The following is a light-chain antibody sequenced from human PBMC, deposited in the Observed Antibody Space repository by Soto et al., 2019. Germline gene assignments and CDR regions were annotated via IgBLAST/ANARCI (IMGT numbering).Light chain of an antibody. CDR3: QQYYDAPQT. Sequence: DIVMTQSPESLAVSLGERATIDCKSSPSLLYSPNNKTYLAWYQKKPGQTPKLLIYWASTRESGVPHRFTGSGSGTDFTLTISSLQAEDVAVYYCQQYYDAPQTFGRGTKVEIK. J-gene: IGKJ1*01. CDR1: PSLLYSPNNKTY. CDR2: WAS. V-gene: IGKV4-1*01.